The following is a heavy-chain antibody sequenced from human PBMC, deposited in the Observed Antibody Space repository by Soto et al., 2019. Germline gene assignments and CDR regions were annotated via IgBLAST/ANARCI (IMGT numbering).Heavy chain of an antibody. D-gene: IGHD3-3*01. V-gene: IGHV4-61*01. CDR2: IYYSGST. CDR1: GGSVSSGSYY. Sequence: QVQLQESGPGLVKPSETLSLTCTVSGGSVSSGSYYWSWIRQPPGKGLEWIGYIYYSGSTNYNPSLKSRVTISVDTSKNPFSLKLSSVTAADTAVYYCARVGGRGDFWSGRDSSGHFDYWGQGTLVTVSS. CDR3: ARVGGRGDFWSGRDSSGHFDY. J-gene: IGHJ4*02.